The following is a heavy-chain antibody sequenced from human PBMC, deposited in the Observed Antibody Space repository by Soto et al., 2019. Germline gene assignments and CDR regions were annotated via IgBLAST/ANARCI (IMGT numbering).Heavy chain of an antibody. V-gene: IGHV4-30-4*01. Sequence: QVQLQESGPGLVKPSQTLSLTCTVSGDSISSNNNYWSWIRQPPGEGLEWMGLISYIGTTSYTPSLKSRVAISLDTSKNQFSLSLSSVTAAYTAVYYCARGLGYSYCLDPWGQGTLVTVSS. CDR1: GDSISSNNNY. CDR3: ARGLGYSYCLDP. D-gene: IGHD5-18*01. J-gene: IGHJ5*02. CDR2: ISYIGTT.